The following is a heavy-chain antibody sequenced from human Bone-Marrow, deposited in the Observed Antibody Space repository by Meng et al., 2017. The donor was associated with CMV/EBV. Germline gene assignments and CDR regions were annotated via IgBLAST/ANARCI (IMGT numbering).Heavy chain of an antibody. J-gene: IGHJ6*02. V-gene: IGHV3-21*01. Sequence: GESLKISCAASGFTFSNAWMSWVRQAPGKGLEWVSSISSSSSYIYYADSVKGRFTISRDNAKNSLYLQMNSLRAEDTAVYYCARIIYGMDVWGQGTTVTVSS. CDR2: ISSSSSYI. CDR3: ARIIYGMDV. CDR1: GFTFSNAW.